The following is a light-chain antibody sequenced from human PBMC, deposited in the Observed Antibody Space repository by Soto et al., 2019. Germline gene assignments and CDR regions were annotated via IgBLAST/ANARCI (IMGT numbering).Light chain of an antibody. CDR2: GAS. CDR3: QQYGSSHLT. J-gene: IGKJ4*01. CDR1: ESVSNN. V-gene: IGKV3-20*01. Sequence: EIVITQSPATLSLSPGERATLSCRASESVSNNLAWYQQKAGQAPRLLIYGASTRATGIPARFSGSGSGTDFTLTISRLEPEDFAVYYCQQYGSSHLTFGGGTKVDIK.